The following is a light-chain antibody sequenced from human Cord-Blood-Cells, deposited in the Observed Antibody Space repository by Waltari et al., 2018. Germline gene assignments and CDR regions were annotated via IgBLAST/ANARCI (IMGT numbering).Light chain of an antibody. V-gene: IGLV1-40*01. Sequence: QSVLTQPPSVSGAPGQRVTISCTGSSPNIGAGHDFQWYQQLPGTAPKLLIYGNSNRPSGVPDRFSGSKSGTSASLAITGLQAEDEADYYCQSYDSSLSGYVFGTGTKVTVL. CDR3: QSYDSSLSGYV. CDR2: GNS. J-gene: IGLJ1*01. CDR1: SPNIGAGHD.